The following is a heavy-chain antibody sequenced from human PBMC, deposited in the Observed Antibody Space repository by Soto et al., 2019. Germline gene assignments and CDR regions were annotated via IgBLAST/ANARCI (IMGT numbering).Heavy chain of an antibody. D-gene: IGHD1-26*01. J-gene: IGHJ5*02. CDR1: GGTFSSYA. CDR3: ARGGALSRGYNCFDP. V-gene: IGHV1-69*01. CDR2: IIPIFGTA. Sequence: QVQLVQSGAEVKKPGSSVKVSCKASGGTFSSYAISWVRQAPGQGLEWMGGIIPIFGTANYAQKFQGRVTITANQSTSTAYMELSSQRAEDTAVYYCARGGALSRGYNCFDPWGQGTLVTVSS.